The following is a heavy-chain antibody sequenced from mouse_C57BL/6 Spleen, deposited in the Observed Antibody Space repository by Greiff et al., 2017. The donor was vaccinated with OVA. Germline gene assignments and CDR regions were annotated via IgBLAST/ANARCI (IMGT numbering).Heavy chain of an antibody. CDR1: GFSLTSYG. J-gene: IGHJ4*01. CDR3: AKEEGYDAYYAMDY. V-gene: IGHV2-5*01. CDR2: IWRGGST. Sequence: VQLVESGPGLVQPTQSLSITCTVSGFSLTSYGVHWVRQSPGKGLEWLGVIWRGGSTDYNAALMSRQSITKDNSKSQVFFKMSSLQADYTAIYYCAKEEGYDAYYAMDYWGQGTSVTVSS. D-gene: IGHD2-2*01.